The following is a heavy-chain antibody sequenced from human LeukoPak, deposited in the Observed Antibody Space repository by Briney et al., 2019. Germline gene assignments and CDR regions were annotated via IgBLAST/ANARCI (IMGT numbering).Heavy chain of an antibody. CDR1: GFTFSSYT. Sequence: GGSLRFSCAASGFTFSSYTMNWVRQAPGKGLEWVSYIGYSVSTIYYADSVKGRFTISRDNAKNSLYLQMNSLRDEDTAVYYCARDLAYGFDYWGQGTLVTVSS. J-gene: IGHJ4*02. V-gene: IGHV3-48*02. CDR2: IGYSVSTI. CDR3: ARDLAYGFDY. D-gene: IGHD3-10*01.